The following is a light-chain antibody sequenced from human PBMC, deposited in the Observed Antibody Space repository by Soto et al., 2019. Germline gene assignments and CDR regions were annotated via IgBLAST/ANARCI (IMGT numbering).Light chain of an antibody. CDR2: GAS. CDR3: HQYGSSPQWT. Sequence: EIVLTQSPGTLSLSPGERATLSCRASQSVSSSYLAWYQQKPGQAPRLLIYGASSRATGIPAMFSGSGSGTDFTLTISRLKPEDFAVYYCHQYGSSPQWTFGQGTKVEIK. J-gene: IGKJ1*01. V-gene: IGKV3-20*01. CDR1: QSVSSSY.